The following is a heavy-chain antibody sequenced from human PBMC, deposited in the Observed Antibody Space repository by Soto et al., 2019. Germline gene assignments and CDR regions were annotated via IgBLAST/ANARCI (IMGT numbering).Heavy chain of an antibody. CDR2: ISGSGGST. V-gene: IGHV3-23*01. Sequence: GGSLRLSCAASGFTFSSYAMSWVRQAPGKGLEWVSAISGSGGSTYYADSVKGRFTISRDNSKNTRYLQMNSLRVEDTAVYYCAKPPHPTKIVVVPAADYWGQGTLVTVSS. J-gene: IGHJ4*02. CDR3: AKPPHPTKIVVVPAADY. D-gene: IGHD2-2*01. CDR1: GFTFSSYA.